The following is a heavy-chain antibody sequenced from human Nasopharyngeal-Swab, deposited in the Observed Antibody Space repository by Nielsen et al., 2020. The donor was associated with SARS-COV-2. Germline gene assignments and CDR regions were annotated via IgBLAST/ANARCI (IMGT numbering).Heavy chain of an antibody. CDR3: ARAGEYRFDY. J-gene: IGHJ4*02. V-gene: IGHV3-74*01. D-gene: IGHD7-27*01. CDR2: LNGDATTV. CDR1: GFTFSSYG. Sequence: GESLKISCAASGFTFSSYGMHWVRQAPGEGLVWVARLNGDATTVDYADSVKGRFTISRDNAKNTLYLQMNGLRDEDTAIYYCARAGEYRFDYWGQGTLVTVSS.